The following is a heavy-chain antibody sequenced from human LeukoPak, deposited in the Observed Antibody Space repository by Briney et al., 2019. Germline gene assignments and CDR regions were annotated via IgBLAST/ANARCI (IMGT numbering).Heavy chain of an antibody. CDR3: ATLPDYYHYGMDV. Sequence: EATLKLSCKASGGSFSSYASIWVRQAPGQGLEWMGRIIPILGIANYAQKFQGRVTITADKSTSTAYMELSSLRSEDTAVYYCATLPDYYHYGMDVWGQGTTVTVSS. CDR2: IIPILGIA. CDR1: GGSFSSYA. J-gene: IGHJ6*02. V-gene: IGHV1-69*04.